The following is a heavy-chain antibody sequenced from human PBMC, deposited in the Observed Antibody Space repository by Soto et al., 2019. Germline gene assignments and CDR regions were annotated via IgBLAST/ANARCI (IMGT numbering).Heavy chain of an antibody. CDR1: GYTFTSYY. CDR3: ARGPTVAGFYKPIYYYYGMDV. Sequence: GASVKVSCKASGYTFTSYYMHWVRQAPGQGLEWMGIINPSGGSTSYAQKFQGRVTMTRDTSTSTVYMELSSLRSEDTAVYYCARGPTVAGFYKPIYYYYGMDVWGQGTTVTVSS. V-gene: IGHV1-46*01. D-gene: IGHD6-19*01. J-gene: IGHJ6*02. CDR2: INPSGGST.